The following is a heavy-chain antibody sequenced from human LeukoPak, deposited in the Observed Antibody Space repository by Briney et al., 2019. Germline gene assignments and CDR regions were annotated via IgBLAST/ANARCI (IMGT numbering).Heavy chain of an antibody. CDR3: ARQGRSSYFDY. J-gene: IGHJ4*02. Sequence: PSETLSLTCTVSGGSISSYYWSWIRQPPGKGLEWIGYIYYSGSTNYNPSLKSRVTISVDTSKNQSSLKLSSVPAADTAVNYCARQGRSSYFDYWGQGTLVTASS. V-gene: IGHV4-59*08. D-gene: IGHD1-26*01. CDR2: IYYSGST. CDR1: GGSISSYY.